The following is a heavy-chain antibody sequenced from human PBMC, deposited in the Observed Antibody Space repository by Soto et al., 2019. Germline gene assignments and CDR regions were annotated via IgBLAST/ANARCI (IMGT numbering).Heavy chain of an antibody. CDR3: ARDTSNSFDY. CDR1: GYTFNTYF. J-gene: IGHJ4*02. D-gene: IGHD2-2*01. CDR2: ISPHNGNT. Sequence: HVQLVQSGGELKKPGASVKVSCNTSGYTFNTYFITWVRQAPGQGLEWMGWISPHNGNTNYAEKFQGRVTMTTDTITKTAYMELRNLXXXDTAVYYCARDTSNSFDYWGQGTL. V-gene: IGHV1-18*01.